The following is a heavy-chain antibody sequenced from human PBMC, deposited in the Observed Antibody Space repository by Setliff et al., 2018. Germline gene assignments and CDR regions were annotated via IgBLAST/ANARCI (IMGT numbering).Heavy chain of an antibody. Sequence: SETLSLTCTVSGGSINSGSYYWTWIRQPPGKGLEWIGEINHSGNTNYNPSLKSRVTISVDMSKNQFSLTLSSVTAADTAVYYCGRGFSRIEGWGNWFDPWGQGILVTVSS. CDR2: INHSGNT. D-gene: IGHD2-15*01. J-gene: IGHJ5*02. CDR1: GGSINSGSYY. CDR3: GRGFSRIEGWGNWFDP. V-gene: IGHV4-39*01.